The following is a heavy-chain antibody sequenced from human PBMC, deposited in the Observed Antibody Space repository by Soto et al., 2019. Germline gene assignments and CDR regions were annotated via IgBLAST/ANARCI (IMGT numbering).Heavy chain of an antibody. CDR3: ARRKVLVAAAGSDFDY. Sequence: NPSETLSLTCTVSGGSISSSSYYWGWIRQPPGKGLEWIGSIYYSGSTYYNPSLKSRVTISVDTSKNQFSLKLSSVTAADTAVYYCARRKVLVAAAGSDFDYWGQGTLVTVSS. CDR2: IYYSGST. V-gene: IGHV4-39*01. D-gene: IGHD6-13*01. J-gene: IGHJ4*02. CDR1: GGSISSSSYY.